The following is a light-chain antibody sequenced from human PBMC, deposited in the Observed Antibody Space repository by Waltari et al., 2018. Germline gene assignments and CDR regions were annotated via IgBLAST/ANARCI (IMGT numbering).Light chain of an antibody. V-gene: IGKV1-5*03. CDR2: ESA. CDR1: QSIGRW. Sequence: DMQMTQSPATLPASVGDRVTITCRASQSIGRWLAWYQQKPGKAPKLLISESAKLQSGVPSRFSGSGSGTDFTLTINGLQPDDFAIYYCHQYMSYPWTFGLGTKVEIK. J-gene: IGKJ1*01. CDR3: HQYMSYPWT.